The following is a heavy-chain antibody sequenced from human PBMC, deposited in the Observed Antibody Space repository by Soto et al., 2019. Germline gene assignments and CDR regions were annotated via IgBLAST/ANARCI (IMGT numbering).Heavy chain of an antibody. J-gene: IGHJ3*02. Sequence: GGSLRLSCADSGFSFSTYAMHWVRQTPGKGLEWVALISYDGTNTYYADSVKGRFTISRGNSKNTLYLQMNSLRAEDTALYYCAKDKSGTTAFDIWGRGTMVTVSS. CDR3: AKDKSGTTAFDI. D-gene: IGHD1-1*01. CDR1: GFSFSTYA. CDR2: ISYDGTNT. V-gene: IGHV3-30-3*01.